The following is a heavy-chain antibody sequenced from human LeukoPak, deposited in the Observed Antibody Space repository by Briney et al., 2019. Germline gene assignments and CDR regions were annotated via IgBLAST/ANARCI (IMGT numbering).Heavy chain of an antibody. Sequence: GGSLRLSCAASGFTFSSYGMHWVRQAPGKGLEWVAVISYDGSNKYYADSVKGRFTISRDNSKNTLYLQMNSLRAEDTAVYYCAAIAVAGSLLDIWGQGTMVTVSS. CDR3: AAIAVAGSLLDI. CDR1: GFTFSSYG. J-gene: IGHJ3*02. V-gene: IGHV3-30*03. CDR2: ISYDGSNK. D-gene: IGHD6-19*01.